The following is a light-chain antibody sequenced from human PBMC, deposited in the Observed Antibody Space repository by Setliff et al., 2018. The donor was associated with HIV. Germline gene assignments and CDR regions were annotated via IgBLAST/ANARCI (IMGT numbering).Light chain of an antibody. Sequence: ENVLTQSPGTLSLSPGERATLSCRASQSVTSSSLAWHQQKPGQAPRLLIYDASNRATGIPDRFSGSESGTDFTLTISRLEPEDSAVYHCQQYGGSSTFGPGTKV. J-gene: IGKJ1*01. V-gene: IGKV3-20*01. CDR2: DAS. CDR3: QQYGGSST. CDR1: QSVTSSS.